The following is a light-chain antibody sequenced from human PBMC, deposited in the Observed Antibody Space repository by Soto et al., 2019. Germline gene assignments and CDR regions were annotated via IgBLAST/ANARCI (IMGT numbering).Light chain of an antibody. Sequence: QSVLTQPRSVSGSPGQSVTISCTGTSSDVGNYNYVSWYQQHPGKAPKLIIFDVTQRPSGVPDRFSGSKSGNTASLTISGLQPEDEADYYCCSYAGTYTVIFGGGTKLTV. V-gene: IGLV2-11*01. CDR2: DVT. CDR3: CSYAGTYTVI. CDR1: SSDVGNYNY. J-gene: IGLJ2*01.